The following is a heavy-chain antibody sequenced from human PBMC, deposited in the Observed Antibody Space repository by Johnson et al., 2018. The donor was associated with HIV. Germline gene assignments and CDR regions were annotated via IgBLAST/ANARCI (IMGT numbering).Heavy chain of an antibody. D-gene: IGHD3-10*01. V-gene: IGHV3-11*04. Sequence: VQLVESGGGLVKPGGSLRLSCAASGFTFSDYYMSWIRQAPGKGLEWVSYITSTGITVYSTDSVKGRFTISRDNAKNSLSLQMNSLRAEDTAVYYCARAPEVRGVDAFDVWGQGTVVTVSS. CDR3: ARAPEVRGVDAFDV. CDR1: GFTFSDYY. CDR2: ITSTGITV. J-gene: IGHJ3*01.